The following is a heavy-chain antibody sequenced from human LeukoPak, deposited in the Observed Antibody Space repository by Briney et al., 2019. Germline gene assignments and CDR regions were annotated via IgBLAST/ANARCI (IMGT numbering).Heavy chain of an antibody. J-gene: IGHJ3*02. CDR3: ARDGGSYSIAFDI. Sequence: GASVTVSCKASGYTXTSYGISWVRQAPGQGLEWMGWISAYIGNTKYAQKIQGRVTMTTDTSTSTAYMELRSLRSDDTAVYYCARDGGSYSIAFDIWGQGTMVTVSS. V-gene: IGHV1-18*01. CDR2: ISAYIGNT. D-gene: IGHD1-26*01. CDR1: GYTXTSYG.